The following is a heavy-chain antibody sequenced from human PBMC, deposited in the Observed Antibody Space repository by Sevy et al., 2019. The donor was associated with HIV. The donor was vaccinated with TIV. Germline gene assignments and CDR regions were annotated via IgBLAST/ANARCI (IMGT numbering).Heavy chain of an antibody. Sequence: GGSLRLSCAASGFSFSDHYMEWVRQAPGKGLEWVGRIRNKADSYTTEYAASVKGRFTISRDDSKNSLYLLMNCLKTEDTAVYYCATHAGIAAAGRVFDYWGQGPLVTVSS. CDR3: ATHAGIAAAGRVFDY. J-gene: IGHJ4*02. CDR2: IRNKADSYTT. CDR1: GFSFSDHY. D-gene: IGHD6-13*01. V-gene: IGHV3-72*01.